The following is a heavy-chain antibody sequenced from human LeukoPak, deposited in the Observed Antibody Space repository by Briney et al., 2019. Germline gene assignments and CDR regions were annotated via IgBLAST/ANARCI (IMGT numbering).Heavy chain of an antibody. CDR1: GFTFSSYW. V-gene: IGHV3-7*01. CDR2: IKQDGSEK. D-gene: IGHD6-19*01. J-gene: IGHJ6*02. Sequence: GGSLRLSCAASGFTFSSYWMSWVRQAPGKGLEWVANIKQDGSEKYYVDSVKGRFTISRDNAKNSLYLQMNSLRAEDTAVYYCARDGWQWLYYYYGMDVWGQGTTVTVSS. CDR3: ARDGWQWLYYYYGMDV.